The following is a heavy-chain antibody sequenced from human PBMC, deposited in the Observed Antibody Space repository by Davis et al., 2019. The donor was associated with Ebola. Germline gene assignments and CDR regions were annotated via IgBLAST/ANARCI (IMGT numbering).Heavy chain of an antibody. Sequence: GESLKISCATSGFTFNTYAMSWVRQALGKGLEWVAAVSRKGGSYYADSVKGRFTVYRDTAKDTLFLQMDSLRGEDTAVYYCAKEMEVTKPYDHWGQGTLVSVSS. CDR1: GFTFNTYA. V-gene: IGHV3-23*01. CDR3: AKEMEVTKPYDH. CDR2: VSRKGGS. J-gene: IGHJ5*02. D-gene: IGHD2-21*02.